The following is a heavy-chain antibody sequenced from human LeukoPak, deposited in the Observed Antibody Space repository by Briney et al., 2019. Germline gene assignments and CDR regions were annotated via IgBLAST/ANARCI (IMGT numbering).Heavy chain of an antibody. CDR3: ARGWYSISNHQAPDY. CDR1: GYTFTGYY. Sequence: GASVKVSCKASGYTFTGYYMHWVRQAPGQGLERMGWINPNSGGTNYAQKFQSRVTMTRDTSISTAYMELSRLRSDDTAVYYCARGWYSISNHQAPDYWGQGTQVTVSS. V-gene: IGHV1-2*02. J-gene: IGHJ4*02. D-gene: IGHD2-15*01. CDR2: INPNSGGT.